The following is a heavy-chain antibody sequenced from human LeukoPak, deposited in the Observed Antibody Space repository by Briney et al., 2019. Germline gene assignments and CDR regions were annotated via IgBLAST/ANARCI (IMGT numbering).Heavy chain of an antibody. CDR2: INPNSGGT. Sequence: ASVKASCKASGYTFASYYMHWVRQAPGQGLEWMGWINPNSGGTNYAQKFQGRVTMTRDTSISTAYMELSRLRSDDTAVYYCARVKAVADPFDYWGQGTLVTVSS. J-gene: IGHJ4*02. V-gene: IGHV1-2*02. CDR1: GYTFASYY. CDR3: ARVKAVADPFDY. D-gene: IGHD6-19*01.